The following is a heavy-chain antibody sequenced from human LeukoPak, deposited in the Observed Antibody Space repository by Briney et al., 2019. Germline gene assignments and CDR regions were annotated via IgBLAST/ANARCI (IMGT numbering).Heavy chain of an antibody. J-gene: IGHJ4*02. CDR2: MLDTVTT. D-gene: IGHD5-18*01. V-gene: IGHV4-59*11. CDR3: ATIKRGNIFGYFDF. CDR1: GASMNTHY. Sequence: SETLSLTCAVSGASMNTHYWSWIRQPPGKGLEWIGYMLDTVTTKDNPSLKSRFTLSADTSKNQFSLRLTSVAAADTAVYYCATIKRGNIFGYFDFWGQGIPVTVSS.